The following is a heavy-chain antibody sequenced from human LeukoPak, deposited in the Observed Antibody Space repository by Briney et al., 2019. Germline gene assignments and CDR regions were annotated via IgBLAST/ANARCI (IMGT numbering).Heavy chain of an antibody. D-gene: IGHD6-13*01. CDR2: INAGNGNT. Sequence: ASVWVSCEASGYTFTSYAMHWVRQTPGQRLEWMGWINAGNGNTKYSQKFQGRVTITRATSASTAYMELSNLRSEDTAVYYCSRPRIYSSSWRHEEVYFDYWGQGTLVTVSS. CDR3: SRPRIYSSSWRHEEVYFDY. J-gene: IGHJ4*02. V-gene: IGHV1-3*01. CDR1: GYTFTSYA.